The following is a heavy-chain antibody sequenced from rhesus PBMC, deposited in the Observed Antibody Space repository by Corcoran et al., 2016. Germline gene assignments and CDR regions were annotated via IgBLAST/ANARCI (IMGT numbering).Heavy chain of an antibody. D-gene: IGHD3-16*01. CDR3: ATLGFGYSGSRYNSLDV. CDR1: GYTFPDSS. J-gene: IGHJ5-2*02. V-gene: IGHV1-111*01. CDR2: IDPENGEA. Sequence: EVQLVQSGAEVKKPGASVKISCKASGYTFPDSSLHWVRQTPGKGLEWMGRIDPENGEADYAQSFQDRVTFTRDTSTDTAYMDLSSLRSEDTAVYYCATLGFGYSGSRYNSLDVWGRGVLVTVSS.